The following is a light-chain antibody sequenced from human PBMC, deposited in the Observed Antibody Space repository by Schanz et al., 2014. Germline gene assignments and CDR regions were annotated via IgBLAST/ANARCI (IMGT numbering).Light chain of an antibody. CDR2: DVS. Sequence: QSALTQPASVSGSPGQPITISCTGTSSDVGGYKYVFWYQQHPGKAPKLIIYDVSNRPSGVSNRFSGSKSGNTASLTISGLQAEDEADYYCSSFTTTSTWVFGGGTKLTVL. CDR3: SSFTTTSTWV. V-gene: IGLV2-14*01. J-gene: IGLJ3*02. CDR1: SSDVGGYKY.